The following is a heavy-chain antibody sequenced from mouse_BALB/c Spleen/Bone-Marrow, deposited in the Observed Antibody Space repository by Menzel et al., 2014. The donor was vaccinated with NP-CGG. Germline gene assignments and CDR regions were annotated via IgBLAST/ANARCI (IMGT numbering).Heavy chain of an antibody. CDR2: INSNGGST. CDR3: ARDYYGSSVY. J-gene: IGHJ2*01. D-gene: IGHD1-1*01. CDR1: GFTFSSYG. V-gene: IGHV5-6-3*01. Sequence: EVKVVESGGGLVQPGGSLELSCAASGFTFSSYGMSWVRQTPDKRLELVATINSNGGSTYYPDSVKGRFTIARDNAKNTLYLQMSSLKSEDTAMYYCARDYYGSSVYWGQGTTLTVSS.